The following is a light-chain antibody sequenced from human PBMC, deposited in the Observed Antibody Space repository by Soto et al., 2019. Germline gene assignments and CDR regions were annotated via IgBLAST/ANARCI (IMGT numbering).Light chain of an antibody. CDR3: HQANNFPLT. CDR1: QGITSW. Sequence: DIQMTQSPSSVSASVGDRVTITCRASQGITSWLAWYQQKPGKAPKLLIYAASILQSGGPSRFSGRGSGTEITLTTSSLQPEEFATDDGHQANNFPLTVGGGTKVEIK. J-gene: IGKJ4*01. V-gene: IGKV1D-12*01. CDR2: AAS.